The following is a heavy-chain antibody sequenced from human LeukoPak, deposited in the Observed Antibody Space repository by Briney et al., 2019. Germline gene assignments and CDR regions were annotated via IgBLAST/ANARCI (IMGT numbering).Heavy chain of an antibody. CDR3: ARDQGAFYSRSWLDY. Sequence: SETLSLICTVSGGSISGYQWSWIRQPPGKGLEWSGYIYHSGSTNYNPSLKSRVTISVDTSKNQFSLRLTSVTAAGTAVYYCARDQGAFYSRSWLDYWGQGTLVTVSS. CDR1: GGSISGYQ. D-gene: IGHD6-13*01. J-gene: IGHJ4*02. CDR2: IYHSGST. V-gene: IGHV4-59*01.